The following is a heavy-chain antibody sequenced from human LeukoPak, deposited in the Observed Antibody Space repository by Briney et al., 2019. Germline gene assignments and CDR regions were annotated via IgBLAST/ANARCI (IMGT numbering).Heavy chain of an antibody. Sequence: SETLSLTCTVSGGSLSSYYWSWIRQPPGKGLEWIGYIYYSGSTNYNPSLKSRVTISVDTSKNQFSLKLSSVTAADTAVYYCARAVRHDWYFDLWGRGTLVTVSS. CDR2: IYYSGST. CDR1: GGSLSSYY. V-gene: IGHV4-59*01. J-gene: IGHJ2*01. D-gene: IGHD6-6*01. CDR3: ARAVRHDWYFDL.